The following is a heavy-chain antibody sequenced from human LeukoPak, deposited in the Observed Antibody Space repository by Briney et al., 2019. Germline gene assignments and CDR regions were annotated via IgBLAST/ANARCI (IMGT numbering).Heavy chain of an antibody. CDR1: GFTFSSYA. V-gene: IGHV3-23*01. CDR3: ATSPIFVVVPAGPGFYFDY. CDR2: ISVIGGST. J-gene: IGHJ4*02. Sequence: GGSLRLSCAASGFTFSSYAMSWVRQAPGEGLGWVSAISVIGGSTYYADSVKGWFTISRDNSKITLYLQMNSLRAEDTAVYYCATSPIFVVVPAGPGFYFDYWGQGTLVTVSS. D-gene: IGHD2-2*01.